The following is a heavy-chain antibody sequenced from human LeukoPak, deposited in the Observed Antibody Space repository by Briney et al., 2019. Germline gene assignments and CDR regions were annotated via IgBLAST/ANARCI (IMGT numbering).Heavy chain of an antibody. CDR3: AMRDGYNSVIDY. V-gene: IGHV4-39*01. J-gene: IGHJ4*02. CDR1: GSSISSSSYY. CDR2: IYYSGST. D-gene: IGHD5-24*01. Sequence: SSETLSLTCTVSGSSISSSSYYWGWIRQPPGKGLEWIGSIYYSGSTYYSPSLKSRVTISVDTSKNQFSLKLSSVTAADTAVYYCAMRDGYNSVIDYWGQGTLVTVSS.